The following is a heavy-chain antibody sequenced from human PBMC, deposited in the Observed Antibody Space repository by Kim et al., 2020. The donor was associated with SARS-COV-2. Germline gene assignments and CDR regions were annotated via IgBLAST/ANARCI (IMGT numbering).Heavy chain of an antibody. Sequence: SVKVSCKASGGTFSSYAISWVRQAPGQGLEWMGRIIPILGIANYAQKFQGRVTITADKSTSTAYMELSSLRSEDTAVYYCARDGILHCGGDCYSRAYYYYYGMDVWGQGTTVTVSS. V-gene: IGHV1-69*04. CDR2: IIPILGIA. D-gene: IGHD2-21*02. CDR1: GGTFSSYA. CDR3: ARDGILHCGGDCYSRAYYYYYGMDV. J-gene: IGHJ6*02.